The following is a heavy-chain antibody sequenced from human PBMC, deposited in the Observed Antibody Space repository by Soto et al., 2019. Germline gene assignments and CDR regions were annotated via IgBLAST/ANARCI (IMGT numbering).Heavy chain of an antibody. V-gene: IGHV4-59*08. CDR1: DGYISSFY. D-gene: IGHD3-16*01. J-gene: IGHJ4*02. CDR3: ARSYGWNFDF. CDR2: IYYSGST. Sequence: SLTCTVSDGYISSFYCSRIRKPPGKGLEWIGYIYYSGSTNYNPSLKSRVTISVDTSKNQFSLKLSSVTAADTAVYYCARSYGWNFDFWGQGTLVNVSS.